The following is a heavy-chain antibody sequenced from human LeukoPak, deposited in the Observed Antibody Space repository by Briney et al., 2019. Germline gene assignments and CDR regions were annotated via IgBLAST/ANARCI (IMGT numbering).Heavy chain of an antibody. Sequence: PGGSLRLSCVVSGFTFSNYWMTWVRQAPGKGLEWVASIEDDGSQKKYGDSVKGRFTISRDNAGNSLYLQMNILRVEDTAVYYCARDIPRGSTHLDYWGQGTLVTVSA. D-gene: IGHD2-15*01. CDR2: IEDDGSQK. CDR3: ARDIPRGSTHLDY. V-gene: IGHV3-7*01. CDR1: GFTFSNYW. J-gene: IGHJ4*02.